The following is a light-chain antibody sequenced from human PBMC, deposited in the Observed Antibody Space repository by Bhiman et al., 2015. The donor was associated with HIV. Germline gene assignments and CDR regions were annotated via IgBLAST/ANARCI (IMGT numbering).Light chain of an antibody. Sequence: QSALTQPASVSGSPGQSIAISCTGTSSDVGAYNLVSWYQQHPGKAPKLMICDVNKRPSGVSNRFSGSKSGNTASLTISGLQAEDEADYYCSSYTSSNTYVFGTGTQGHRP. CDR1: SSDVGAYNL. V-gene: IGLV2-14*01. J-gene: IGLJ1*01. CDR3: SSYTSSNTYV. CDR2: DVN.